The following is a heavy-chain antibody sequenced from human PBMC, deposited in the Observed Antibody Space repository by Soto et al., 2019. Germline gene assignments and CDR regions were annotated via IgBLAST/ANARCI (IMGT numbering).Heavy chain of an antibody. CDR3: ARETVWRSRDYYYGMDV. Sequence: GASVKVSCKASGYTFTSYAMHWVRQAPGQRLEWMGWINAGNGNTKYSQKFQGRVTITRDTSASTAYMELSSLRSEDTAVYYCARETVWRSRDYYYGMDVWGQGTTVTLSS. V-gene: IGHV1-3*01. CDR2: INAGNGNT. J-gene: IGHJ6*02. CDR1: GYTFTSYA. D-gene: IGHD3-16*01.